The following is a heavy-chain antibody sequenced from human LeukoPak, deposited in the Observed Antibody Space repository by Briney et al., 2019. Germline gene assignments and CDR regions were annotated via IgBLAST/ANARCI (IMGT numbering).Heavy chain of an antibody. Sequence: GGSLRLSCAASGFTVSSNYMSWVRQAPGQGLEWVGRSRNKANSYTTEYAASVKGRFTISRDDSQKSLYLQMNSLKTEDTALYYCARDLDSGAAFDYRGQGTLVTVSS. CDR2: SRNKANSYTT. CDR1: GFTVSSNY. J-gene: IGHJ4*02. V-gene: IGHV3-72*01. CDR3: ARDLDSGAAFDY. D-gene: IGHD3-10*01.